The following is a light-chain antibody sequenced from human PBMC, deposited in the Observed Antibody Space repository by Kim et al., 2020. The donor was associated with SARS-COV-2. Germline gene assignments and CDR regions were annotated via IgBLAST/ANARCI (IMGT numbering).Light chain of an antibody. Sequence: SSELTQDPAVSVALGQTVRITCQGDSLRSYYASWYQQKPGQAPVLVIYGKNNRPSWIPYRFSGSSSGNTASLTITGAQAEDEADYYCNSRNSSCNHWVFGGGTKLTVL. V-gene: IGLV3-19*01. J-gene: IGLJ3*02. CDR2: GKN. CDR3: NSRNSSCNHWV. CDR1: SLRSYY.